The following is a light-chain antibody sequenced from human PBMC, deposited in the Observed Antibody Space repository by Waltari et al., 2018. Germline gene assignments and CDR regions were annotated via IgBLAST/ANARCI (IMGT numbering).Light chain of an antibody. CDR2: WAS. Sequence: DIVMTQSPDSLAVSLGERATINCKSSPSVLYNSNNKKYLAWYQQKSGQPPKLLIHWASSRESGVPDRFSGSGSATDFTLTISNLQAEDVAIYYCQQYLNTPPTFGGGTKVEIK. CDR1: PSVLYNSNNKKY. V-gene: IGKV4-1*01. J-gene: IGKJ4*01. CDR3: QQYLNTPPT.